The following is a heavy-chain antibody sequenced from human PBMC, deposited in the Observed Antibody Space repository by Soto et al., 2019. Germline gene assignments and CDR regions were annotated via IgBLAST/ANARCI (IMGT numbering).Heavy chain of an antibody. J-gene: IGHJ3*02. CDR2: IKQDGSEK. D-gene: IGHD6-19*01. Sequence: EVQLVESGGGLVQPGGSLRLSCAASGFTLSSYWMTWVRQAPGKGLEWVANIKQDGSEKYYVDSVKGRFTISRDNAKNSLYLQMNSLRAEDTAVYYCARVRQWTEDAFDIWGQGTMITVSS. V-gene: IGHV3-7*01. CDR1: GFTLSSYW. CDR3: ARVRQWTEDAFDI.